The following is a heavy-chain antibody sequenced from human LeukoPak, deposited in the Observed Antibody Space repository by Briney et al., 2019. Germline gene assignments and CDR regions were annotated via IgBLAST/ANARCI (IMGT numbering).Heavy chain of an antibody. CDR3: ARDSYYGGTQDY. V-gene: IGHV3-48*03. CDR2: ISTSGGTI. J-gene: IGHJ4*02. Sequence: PGGSVRLSCAASGFLFSSYEMNWVRQAPGKGLEWVSYISTSGGTIYYADSVKGRFTISRDNAKNSLYLQMNSLRAEDTAVYYCARDSYYGGTQDYWGQGTLVPVSS. D-gene: IGHD4-23*01. CDR1: GFLFSSYE.